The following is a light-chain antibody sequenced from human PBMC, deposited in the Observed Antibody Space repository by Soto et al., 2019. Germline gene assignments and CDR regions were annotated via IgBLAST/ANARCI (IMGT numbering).Light chain of an antibody. J-gene: IGLJ1*01. CDR1: SSDVANYNL. V-gene: IGLV2-14*02. CDR2: EGS. Sequence: QSVLTQPASVSGSPGQSITISCTGTSSDVANYNLVSWYQQHPGKAPRLMIYEGSERPSGVSNRFSGSKSGNTASLTISGLQAEDEADYYCNSYTSSSTYVFGTGTKVTVL. CDR3: NSYTSSSTYV.